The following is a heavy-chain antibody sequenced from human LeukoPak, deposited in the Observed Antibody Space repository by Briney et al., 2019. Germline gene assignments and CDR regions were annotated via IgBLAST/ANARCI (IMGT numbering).Heavy chain of an antibody. V-gene: IGHV4-39*01. CDR3: ARHVKSFGIAARGGWDY. CDR2: IYYSGST. J-gene: IGHJ4*02. CDR1: GGSISSSSYY. Sequence: SETLSLTCTVSGGSISSSSYYWGWIRQPPGKGLEWIGSIYYSGSTYYNPSLKSRVTISVDTSKNQFSLKLSSVTAADTAVYYCARHVKSFGIAARGGWDYWGQGTLVTVSS. D-gene: IGHD6-13*01.